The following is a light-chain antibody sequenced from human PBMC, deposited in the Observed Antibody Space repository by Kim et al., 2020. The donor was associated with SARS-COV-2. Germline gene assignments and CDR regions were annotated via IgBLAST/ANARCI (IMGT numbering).Light chain of an antibody. CDR1: QSLVHHNGNTY. Sequence: DIVMTQTPLSSPVTLGQPASISCRSSQSLVHHNGNTYLSWLHQRPGQPPRLLIYQISNRFSGVPDRFSGSGAGTDFTLTISRVEPEDVGVYFCIQATVFPRTLGQGTKLEI. V-gene: IGKV2-24*01. J-gene: IGKJ2*01. CDR3: IQATVFPRT. CDR2: QIS.